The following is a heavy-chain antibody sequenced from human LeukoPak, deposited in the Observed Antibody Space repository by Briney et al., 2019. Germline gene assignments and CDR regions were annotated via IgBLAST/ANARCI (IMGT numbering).Heavy chain of an antibody. Sequence: ASVKVSCKASGYTLTSYGISWVRQAPGQGLEWMGWISAYNGNTNYAQMLQGRVTMTTDTSTSTAYMELRSLRSDDTAVYYCASVSSSWYAFDIWGQGTMVTVSS. CDR2: ISAYNGNT. J-gene: IGHJ3*02. V-gene: IGHV1-18*01. CDR3: ASVSSSWYAFDI. D-gene: IGHD6-13*01. CDR1: GYTLTSYG.